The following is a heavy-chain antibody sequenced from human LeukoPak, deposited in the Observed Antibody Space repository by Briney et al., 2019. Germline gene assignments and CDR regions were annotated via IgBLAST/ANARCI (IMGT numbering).Heavy chain of an antibody. V-gene: IGHV3-66*01. CDR1: GFTVSRNH. CDR2: IESGGTT. Sequence: GGSLRLSCAASGFTVSRNHFGWVRQAPGKGPEWVSIIESGGTTYYADSVKGRFTISRDNSKNTLYLQLNSLRVDDTAVYYCARVEEWELLRSRSYYFDYWDQGTLVTVSS. CDR3: ARVEEWELLRSRSYYFDY. J-gene: IGHJ4*02. D-gene: IGHD1-26*01.